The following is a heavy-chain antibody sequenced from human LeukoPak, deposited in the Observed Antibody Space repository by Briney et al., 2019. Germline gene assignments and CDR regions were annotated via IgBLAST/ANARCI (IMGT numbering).Heavy chain of an antibody. J-gene: IGHJ4*02. Sequence: GGSLRLSCAASGFTFSSLAMSWVRQARETGLEWVSAISDSGSSTYYPDSVKGRFTICRDNSKNTLSLQMNSLSAEDTAIYYCAKALAVYCDSTSFQHYFDGWGQGTLVTVCS. D-gene: IGHD2-2*01. CDR3: AKALAVYCDSTSFQHYFDG. V-gene: IGHV3-23*01. CDR2: ISDSGSST. CDR1: GFTFSSLA.